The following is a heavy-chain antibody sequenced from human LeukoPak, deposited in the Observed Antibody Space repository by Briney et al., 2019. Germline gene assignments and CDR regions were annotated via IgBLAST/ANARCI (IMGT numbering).Heavy chain of an antibody. CDR2: IYPGDSDT. D-gene: IGHD3-3*01. V-gene: IGHV5-51*01. CDR1: GYSFTSYW. Sequence: GESLKISCKGSGYSFTSYWIGWVRQMPGKGLEWMGIIYPGDSDTRYSPSFQGQVTISADKSISTAYLQWSSLKASDTAMYYCASSSSRTIFGVVIGIDAFDIWGQGTMVTVSS. J-gene: IGHJ3*02. CDR3: ASSSSRTIFGVVIGIDAFDI.